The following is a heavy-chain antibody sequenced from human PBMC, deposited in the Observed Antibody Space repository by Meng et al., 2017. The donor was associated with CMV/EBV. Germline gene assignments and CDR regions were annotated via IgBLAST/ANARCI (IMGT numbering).Heavy chain of an antibody. V-gene: IGHV3-15*01. Sequence: GESLKISCAASGFTFSNAWMSWVRQAPGKGLEWVGRIKSKTDGGTTDYAAPVKGRFTISRDDSKNTLYLQMNSLKTEDTAVYYCTTDGDNDFWSGHYFPGMDVWGQGTTVTVSS. CDR2: IKSKTDGGTT. CDR3: TTDGDNDFWSGHYFPGMDV. D-gene: IGHD3-3*01. J-gene: IGHJ6*02. CDR1: GFTFSNAW.